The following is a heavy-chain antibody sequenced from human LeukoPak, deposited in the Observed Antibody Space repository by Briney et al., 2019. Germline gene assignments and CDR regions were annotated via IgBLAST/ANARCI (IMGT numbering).Heavy chain of an antibody. CDR1: GYTFTSYD. D-gene: IGHD5-18*01. CDR3: ARRPQYSYGGGYMDV. Sequence: ASVKVSCKASGYTFTSYDINWVRQATGQGLEWMGWMNPNSGNTGYAQKFQGRVTITRNTSISTAYMELSSLRSEDTAVYYCARRPQYSYGGGYMDVWGKGTTVTISS. V-gene: IGHV1-8*03. J-gene: IGHJ6*03. CDR2: MNPNSGNT.